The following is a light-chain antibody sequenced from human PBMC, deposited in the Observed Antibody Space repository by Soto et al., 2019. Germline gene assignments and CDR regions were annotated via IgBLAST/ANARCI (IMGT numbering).Light chain of an antibody. V-gene: IGKV1-39*01. CDR2: AAS. CDR1: QSISSY. CDR3: QQSYSIPWT. Sequence: DIQVTQSASPLXAXXRXXXXXXXXASQSISSYLNWYQQKPGKAPKVLIYAASSLQSGVPSRFSGSGSGTDFTLTISSLQPEDFATYYCQQSYSIPWTFGQGTKVDNK. J-gene: IGKJ1*01.